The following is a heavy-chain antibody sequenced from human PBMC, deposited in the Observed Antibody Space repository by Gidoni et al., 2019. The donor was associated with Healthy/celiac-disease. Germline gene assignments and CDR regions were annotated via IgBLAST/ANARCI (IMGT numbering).Heavy chain of an antibody. D-gene: IGHD2-15*01. J-gene: IGHJ4*02. CDR3: ARSLTPSYCSGGSCYSYYFDY. CDR2: IIPILGIA. Sequence: VQLVKSGEEGKKPGSSVKVSCKASGGTFSSDTISGVRQAPGQGLEWKGRIIPILGIANYAQKFQGRVTITADKSTSTAYMELSSLRSEDTAVYYCARSLTPSYCSGGSCYSYYFDYWGQGTLVTVSS. CDR1: GGTFSSDT. V-gene: IGHV1-69*02.